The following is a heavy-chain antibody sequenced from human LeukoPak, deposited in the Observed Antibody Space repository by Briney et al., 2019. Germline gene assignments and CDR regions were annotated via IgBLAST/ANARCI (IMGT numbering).Heavy chain of an antibody. CDR1: GGSISSSSYY. Sequence: SETLSLTCTVSGGSISSSSYYWGCIRQPPGKGLEWIGSIYYSGSSYYNPSLKSRVTISADTSKNQFSLTLSSVTAGDSAVYYCARQSVAGQDYDYWGQGTLVTVSS. CDR3: ARQSVAGQDYDY. D-gene: IGHD6-19*01. CDR2: IYYSGSS. J-gene: IGHJ4*02. V-gene: IGHV4-39*01.